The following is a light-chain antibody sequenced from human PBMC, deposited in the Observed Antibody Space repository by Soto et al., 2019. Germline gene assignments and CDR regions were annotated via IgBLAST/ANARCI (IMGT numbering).Light chain of an antibody. Sequence: SYELTQPPSVSVSPGQTARITCGGNKIGNKNVHWYQQKPGQAPVLVVYDDSDRPSGIPERFSGSNSGNTATLTIRRVEAGDEADYYCQVWDNSSDHYVFGTGTKV. CDR3: QVWDNSSDHYV. CDR1: KIGNKN. V-gene: IGLV3-21*02. CDR2: DDS. J-gene: IGLJ1*01.